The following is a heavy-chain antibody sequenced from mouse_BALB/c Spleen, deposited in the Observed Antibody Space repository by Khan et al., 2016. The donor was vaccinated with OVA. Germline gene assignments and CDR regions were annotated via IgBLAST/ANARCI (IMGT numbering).Heavy chain of an antibody. Sequence: VQLQQSGAELVKPGASVKLSCTASGYNIKDNYMHWVKQRPEQGLEWIGRIDPANGNTEYDPKFQGKATITADTPSNTAYLQLSSLTSEDTAVXYGARWPRGYWGQGTTLTVSS. V-gene: IGHV14-3*02. CDR3: ARWPRGY. J-gene: IGHJ2*01. CDR2: IDPANGNT. CDR1: GYNIKDNY.